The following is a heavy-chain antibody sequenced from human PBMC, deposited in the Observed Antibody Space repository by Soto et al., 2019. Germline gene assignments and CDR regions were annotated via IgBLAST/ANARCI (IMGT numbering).Heavy chain of an antibody. V-gene: IGHV4-39*07. J-gene: IGHJ6*02. Sequence: PSETLSLTCTVSGGSISSSSYYWGWVRQPPGKGLEWIGEVHHSVGNNNSPSLKSRVTISVDKSKNQFSLHLNSVTAADSAVYYCTRHYYYSMDVWGQGTTVTVSS. CDR2: VHHSVGN. CDR1: GGSISSSSYY. CDR3: TRHYYYSMDV.